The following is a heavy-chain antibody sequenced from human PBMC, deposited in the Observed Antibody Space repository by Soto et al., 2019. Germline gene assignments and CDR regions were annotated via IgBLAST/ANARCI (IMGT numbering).Heavy chain of an antibody. Sequence: QLQLQESASGLVKPSQTLTLTCTVSNGSINSGGYSWSWIRQPPGQGLEWIGYVYSGSTYYSPSLKSRVTISMDTSKNQVSLRLKSVTAADTAVYSCAREDSGGFYDFWGQGTLVTVSS. D-gene: IGHD2-15*01. CDR3: AREDSGGFYDF. CDR1: NGSINSGGYS. V-gene: IGHV4-30-2*01. J-gene: IGHJ4*02. CDR2: VYSGST.